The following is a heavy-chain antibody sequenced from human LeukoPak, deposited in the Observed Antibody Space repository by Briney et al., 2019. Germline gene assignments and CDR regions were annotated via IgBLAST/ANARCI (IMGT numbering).Heavy chain of an antibody. CDR3: AGHETGYSGYNPFDY. D-gene: IGHD5-12*01. Sequence: LGESLKISCKGSGYSFTSYWIGWVRQMPGKGLEWMGIIYPGDSDTRYSPSFQGQVTISADKSISTAYLQWSSLKASDTAMYYCAGHETGYSGYNPFDYWGQGTLVTVSS. CDR1: GYSFTSYW. J-gene: IGHJ4*02. V-gene: IGHV5-51*01. CDR2: IYPGDSDT.